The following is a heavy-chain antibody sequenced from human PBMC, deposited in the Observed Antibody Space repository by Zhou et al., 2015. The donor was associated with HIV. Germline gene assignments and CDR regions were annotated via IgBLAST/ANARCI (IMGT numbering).Heavy chain of an antibody. CDR1: GFNLSDYS. CDR3: ARDPGYSAYAADY. J-gene: IGHJ4*02. Sequence: QVQLVESGGGLVKPRGSLRLSCTASGFNLSDYSMSWIRQAPGKELDWVSYVNGGGSTIYYSDSVKGRFIVSRDNTKNSLYLQMNILRADDTAVYFCARDPGYSAYAADYWGQGTLVTVSS. D-gene: IGHD5-12*01. V-gene: IGHV3-11*01. CDR2: VNGGGSTI.